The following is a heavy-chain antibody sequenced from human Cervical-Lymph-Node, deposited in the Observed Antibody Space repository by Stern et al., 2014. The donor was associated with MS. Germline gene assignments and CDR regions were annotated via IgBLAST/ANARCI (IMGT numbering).Heavy chain of an antibody. CDR1: GYNFIDHA. V-gene: IGHV1-3*01. CDR2: INGGPGTT. CDR3: ARQPDYSDFLDF. D-gene: IGHD4-11*01. Sequence: QVQLMQSGAEVKKPGASMTISCKTSGYNFIDHAIHWARKAPGQRLEWMGWINGGPGTTKYSQKFQGRVSFTRDKAASAAYMDLSSLSPDDTAVYYCARQPDYSDFLDFWGQGTLVTVSS. J-gene: IGHJ4*02.